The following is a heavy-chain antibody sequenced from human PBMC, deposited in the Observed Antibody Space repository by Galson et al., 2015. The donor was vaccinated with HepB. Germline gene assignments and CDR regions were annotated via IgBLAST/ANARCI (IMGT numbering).Heavy chain of an antibody. CDR1: GFTFSSYA. CDR3: AKDGVGTPYPASFDY. D-gene: IGHD1/OR15-1a*01. CDR2: ISGSGGRT. V-gene: IGHV3-23*01. Sequence: SLRLSCAASGFTFSSYAMSWVRQAPGKGLEWASTISGSGGRTYFLDSVKGRFTISRDNSKNTLYLQMTSLRAEETAVYYCAKDGVGTPYPASFDYWGQGTLVTVSS. J-gene: IGHJ4*02.